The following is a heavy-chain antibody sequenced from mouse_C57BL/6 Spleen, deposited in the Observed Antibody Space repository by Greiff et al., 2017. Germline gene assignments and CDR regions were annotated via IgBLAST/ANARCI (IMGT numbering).Heavy chain of an antibody. J-gene: IGHJ4*01. V-gene: IGHV5-4*01. D-gene: IGHD2-5*01. Sequence: EVKLVESGGGLVKPGGSLKLSCAASGFTFSSYAMSWVRQTPEKRLEWVATISDGGSYTYYPDNVKGRFTISRDNAKNNLYLQMSHLKSEDTAMYYCARDRVYSNYDAMDYWGQGTSVTVSS. CDR3: ARDRVYSNYDAMDY. CDR2: ISDGGSYT. CDR1: GFTFSSYA.